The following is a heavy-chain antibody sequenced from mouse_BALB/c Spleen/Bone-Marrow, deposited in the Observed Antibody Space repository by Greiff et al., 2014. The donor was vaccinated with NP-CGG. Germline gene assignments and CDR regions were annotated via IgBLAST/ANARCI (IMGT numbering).Heavy chain of an antibody. CDR2: INPGTDYT. CDR3: ARYDYGTKRAWFAY. Sequence: QVQLQQSGPELAKPGASVKMSCKASGYTFTSYWMHWLKRRPGQGLEWIGYINPGTDYTEYNQKFKDKAILTADTSSTTAYMQLSSLTSEDSAVYYCARYDYGTKRAWFAYWGQETLVTVSA. J-gene: IGHJ3*01. V-gene: IGHV1-7*01. CDR1: GYTFTSYW. D-gene: IGHD1-1*01.